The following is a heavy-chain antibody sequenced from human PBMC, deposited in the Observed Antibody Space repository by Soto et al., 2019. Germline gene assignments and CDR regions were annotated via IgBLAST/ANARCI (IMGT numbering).Heavy chain of an antibody. Sequence: EVQLVESGGGVVQPGGSLRLSCAASGFTFSSYAMHWVRQAPGQGLEYVSAISSNGGSTYYANSVKGRFTISRDNSKNTLYLQMGSLRAEDMAVYYCARELESGRAGVRGGAFDYWGQGTLVTVSS. CDR3: ARELESGRAGVRGGAFDY. V-gene: IGHV3-64*01. CDR1: GFTFSSYA. D-gene: IGHD3-10*01. CDR2: ISSNGGST. J-gene: IGHJ4*02.